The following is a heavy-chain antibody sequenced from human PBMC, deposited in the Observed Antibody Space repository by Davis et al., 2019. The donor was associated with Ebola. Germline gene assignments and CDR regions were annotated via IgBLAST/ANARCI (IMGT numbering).Heavy chain of an antibody. Sequence: GESLKISCAASGFTFSSYGMHWVRQAPGKGLEWVAVISYDGSNKYYADSVKGRFTISRDNSKNTLYLQMNSLRAEDTAVYYCAREAVGGILYYYGMDVWGQGTTVTVSS. D-gene: IGHD6-19*01. CDR2: ISYDGSNK. CDR3: AREAVGGILYYYGMDV. J-gene: IGHJ6*02. V-gene: IGHV3-30*03. CDR1: GFTFSSYG.